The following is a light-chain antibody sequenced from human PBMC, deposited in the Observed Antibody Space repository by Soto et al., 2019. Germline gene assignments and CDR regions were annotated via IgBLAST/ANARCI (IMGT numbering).Light chain of an antibody. J-gene: IGKJ1*01. V-gene: IGKV3-15*01. Sequence: EIVMTQSPATPSVSPGERATLSCQGSQSVSSNLAWYQQQPGQAPRLLIYGASTRATGIPARFSGSGSGTEFTLTISSLQSEDFAVYYCQQYDNWPRTFGQGTKVDIK. CDR3: QQYDNWPRT. CDR1: QSVSSN. CDR2: GAS.